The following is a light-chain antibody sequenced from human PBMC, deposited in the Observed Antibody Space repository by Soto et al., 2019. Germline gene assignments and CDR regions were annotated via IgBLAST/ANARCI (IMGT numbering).Light chain of an antibody. CDR2: SAS. J-gene: IGKJ2*01. CDR1: ENSASY. Sequence: QMTQSPSSLSASVGDRVTVNCRTSENSASYVSWFQQRPGKAPNLLIYSASTLHTGVSSRFSGNGSGTQFPLTVERLQAEDVATYYCQQTFSLPYTFGQGTKVEI. V-gene: IGKV1-39*01. CDR3: QQTFSLPYT.